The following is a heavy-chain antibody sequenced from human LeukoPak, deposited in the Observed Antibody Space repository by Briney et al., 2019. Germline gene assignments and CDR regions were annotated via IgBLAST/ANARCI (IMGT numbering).Heavy chain of an antibody. D-gene: IGHD3-22*01. CDR3: ARGPHERSGYPDD. Sequence: ASVKVSCKPSGYTFNTYGITWVRQAPGQGLEWMGWISPYNGNTNYAQKFQGRDTMTTDTSTSTAYMELRSLRSDDTAVYYCARGPHERSGYPDDWGQGTLVTVSS. CDR2: ISPYNGNT. V-gene: IGHV1-18*01. J-gene: IGHJ4*02. CDR1: GYTFNTYG.